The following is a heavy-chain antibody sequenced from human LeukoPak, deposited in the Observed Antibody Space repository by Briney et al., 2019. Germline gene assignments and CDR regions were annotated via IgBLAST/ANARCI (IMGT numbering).Heavy chain of an antibody. J-gene: IGHJ4*02. CDR1: GYTFTSYD. CDR2: MNSNSGNT. CDR3: ARGRHSSGWYVDY. V-gene: IGHV1-8*01. Sequence: ASVKVSCKASGYTFTSYDINWVRQATGQGLEWMGWMNSNSGNTGYAQKFQGRVTMTRNTPIGTAYMELSSLRSEDTAVYYCARGRHSSGWYVDYWGQGTLVTVSS. D-gene: IGHD6-19*01.